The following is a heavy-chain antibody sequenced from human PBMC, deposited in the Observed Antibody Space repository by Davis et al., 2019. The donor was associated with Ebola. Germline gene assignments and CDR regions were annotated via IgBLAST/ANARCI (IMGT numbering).Heavy chain of an antibody. D-gene: IGHD5-24*01. Sequence: PSETLSLTCAVSGVSFSGYYWSWIRQPPGKGLEWIGEINHSGSTNYNPSLKPQVTISVDTSKNQFSLKLSSVTAVNTAVYYCARGVLEMAQIVGTNFNYWGQGTLVTVSS. V-gene: IGHV4-34*01. CDR1: GVSFSGYY. CDR2: INHSGST. J-gene: IGHJ4*02. CDR3: ARGVLEMAQIVGTNFNY.